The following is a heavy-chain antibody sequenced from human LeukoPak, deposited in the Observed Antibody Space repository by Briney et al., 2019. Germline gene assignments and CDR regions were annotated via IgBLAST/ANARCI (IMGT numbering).Heavy chain of an antibody. D-gene: IGHD3-10*01. V-gene: IGHV3-30-3*01. CDR3: ARVLEYYGSGSSFDY. J-gene: IGHJ4*02. CDR1: GFTFSSYA. CDR2: ISYDGSNK. Sequence: GSLRLSCAASGFTFSSYAMHWVRQAPGKGLEWVAVISYDGSNKYYADSVKGRFTISRDNSKNTLYLQMNSLRAEDTAVYYCARVLEYYGSGSSFDYWGQGTLATVSS.